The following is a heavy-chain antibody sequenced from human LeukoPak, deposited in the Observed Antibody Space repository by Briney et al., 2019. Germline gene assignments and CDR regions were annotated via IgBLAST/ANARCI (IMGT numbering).Heavy chain of an antibody. Sequence: GGSLRLSCAASGFTVSSNYMSWARQAPGKGLEWVSVIYSGGSTYYADSVKGRFTISRDNSKNTLYLQMNSLRAEDTAVYYCARDDKRSGALDPWGQGTLVTVSS. CDR3: ARDDKRSGALDP. J-gene: IGHJ5*02. CDR2: IYSGGST. V-gene: IGHV3-53*01. D-gene: IGHD2-15*01. CDR1: GFTVSSNY.